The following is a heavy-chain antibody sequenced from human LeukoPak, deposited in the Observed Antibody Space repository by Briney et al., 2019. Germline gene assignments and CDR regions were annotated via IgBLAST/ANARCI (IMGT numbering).Heavy chain of an antibody. D-gene: IGHD6-13*01. CDR3: ARDRTSIAAADPTFDY. V-gene: IGHV1-2*02. CDR2: INPNSGGT. J-gene: IGHJ4*02. CDR1: GYTFTGYY. Sequence: ASVKVSCKASGYTFTGYYMHWARQAPGQGLEWMGWINPNSGGTNYAQKFQGRVTMTRDTSISTAYMELSRLRSDDTAVYYCARDRTSIAAADPTFDYWGQGTLVTVSS.